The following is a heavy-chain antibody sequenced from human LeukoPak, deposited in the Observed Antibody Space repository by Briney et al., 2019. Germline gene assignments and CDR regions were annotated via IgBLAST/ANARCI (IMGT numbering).Heavy chain of an antibody. CDR3: ARGQGYCSGGSCYPSLLDP. D-gene: IGHD2-15*01. Sequence: SETLSLIYTVSGGFISSHYWSWIRQPPGKGLEWIGYIYYSGSTNYNPSLKSRVTISVDTSKNQFSLKLSSVTAAATAVYYCARGQGYCSGGSCYPSLLDPWGQGTLVTVSS. V-gene: IGHV4-59*11. CDR2: IYYSGST. J-gene: IGHJ5*02. CDR1: GGFISSHY.